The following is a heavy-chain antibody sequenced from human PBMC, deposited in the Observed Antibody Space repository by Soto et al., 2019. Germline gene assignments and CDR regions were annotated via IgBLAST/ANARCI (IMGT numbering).Heavy chain of an antibody. CDR2: IYYSGST. D-gene: IGHD4-17*01. CDR3: ARDRSTHVLHDHGDYPPV. V-gene: IGHV4-59*06. J-gene: IGHJ4*02. CDR1: GGSISSYY. Sequence: PSETLSLSCTVSGGSISSYYWSWIRQHPGKGLEWIGYIYYSGSTYYNPSLKSRVTISVDTSKNQFSLKLSSVTAADTAVYYCARDRSTHVLHDHGDYPPVWGQGTLVTVSS.